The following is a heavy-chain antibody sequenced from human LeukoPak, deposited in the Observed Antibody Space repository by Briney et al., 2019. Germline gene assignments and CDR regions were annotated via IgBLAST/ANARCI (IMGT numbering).Heavy chain of an antibody. CDR2: IWYDGSNK. J-gene: IGHJ4*02. V-gene: IGHV3-33*01. D-gene: IGHD6-25*01. CDR3: ARDEGQRLAEGVDY. CDR1: GYTFTSYG. Sequence: SCKASGYTFTSYGMHWVRQAPGKGLEWVAVIWYDGSNKYYADSVKGRFTISRDNSKNTLYLQMNSLRAEDTAVYYCARDEGQRLAEGVDYWGQGTLVTVSS.